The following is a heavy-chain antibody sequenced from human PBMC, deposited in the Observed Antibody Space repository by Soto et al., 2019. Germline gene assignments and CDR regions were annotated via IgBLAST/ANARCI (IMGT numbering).Heavy chain of an antibody. CDR3: ARGYDSSGEFTY. CDR1: GGSISSSSYY. V-gene: IGHV4-39*06. Sequence: TSETLSLTCTVSGGSISSSSYYWGWIRQPPGKGLEWIGSIYYSGNTYYNPSLKSRVTISVDTSKTQFALRLTSVIAAVSSVYYCARGYDSSGEFTYWGQGTLVTVSS. D-gene: IGHD3-22*01. CDR2: IYYSGNT. J-gene: IGHJ4*02.